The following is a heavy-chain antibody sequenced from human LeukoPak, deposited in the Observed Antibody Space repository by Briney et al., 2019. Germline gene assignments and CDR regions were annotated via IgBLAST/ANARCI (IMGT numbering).Heavy chain of an antibody. D-gene: IGHD5-18*01. CDR3: AKDREGYTAMVVGMDV. J-gene: IGHJ6*02. CDR1: GFTFSSYA. CDR2: ISGSGGST. Sequence: GGSLRLSGAVSGFTFSSYAMSWGPGAPRKGLGGCSAISGSGGSTYYADTVKGRFTIPSDNTTNTLYLQMNSLGAEDTAVYYCAKDREGYTAMVVGMDVWGQGTTVTVSS. V-gene: IGHV3-23*01.